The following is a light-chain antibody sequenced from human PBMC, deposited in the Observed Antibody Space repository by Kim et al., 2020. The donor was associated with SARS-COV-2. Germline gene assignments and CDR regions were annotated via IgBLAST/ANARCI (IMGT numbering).Light chain of an antibody. CDR2: QDI. CDR1: KLGEKY. Sequence: SYELTQPPSVSVSPGQTVSITCSGDKLGEKYSCWYQQKSGQSPVLVIYQDIRRPSGIPERFSGSNFGNTATLSISGTQSVDEADYYCQAWDSSTVVFGGGTRLTVL. CDR3: QAWDSSTVV. J-gene: IGLJ3*02. V-gene: IGLV3-1*01.